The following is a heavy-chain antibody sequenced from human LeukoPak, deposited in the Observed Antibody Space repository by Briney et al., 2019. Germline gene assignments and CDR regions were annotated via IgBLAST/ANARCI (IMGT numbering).Heavy chain of an antibody. J-gene: IGHJ6*02. V-gene: IGHV3-33*08. D-gene: IGHD3-10*02. CDR3: ARGTMSSLYYYGMDV. CDR1: GFTFSSSA. Sequence: GGSLRLSCAASGFTFSSSAMSWVRQAPGKGLEWVAVIWYDGSNKYYADSVKGRFTISRDNSKNTLYLQMNSLRAEDTAVYYCARGTMSSLYYYGMDVWGQGTTVTVSS. CDR2: IWYDGSNK.